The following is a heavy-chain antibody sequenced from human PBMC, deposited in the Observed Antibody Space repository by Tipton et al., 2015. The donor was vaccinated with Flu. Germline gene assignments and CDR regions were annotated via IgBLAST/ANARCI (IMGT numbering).Heavy chain of an antibody. CDR1: GFTFSDYY. D-gene: IGHD3-3*01. CDR3: ATSPYYDFWGGYQDTFDM. CDR2: ISNSGNSI. V-gene: IGHV3-11*01. J-gene: IGHJ3*02. Sequence: SLRLSCAASGFTFSDYYMSWIRQAPGKGLEWVSYISNSGNSIYYADSVKGRFTISRDNPKGALYLQMNSLRAEDTAVYYCATSPYYDFWGGYQDTFDMWGQGTTVTVSP.